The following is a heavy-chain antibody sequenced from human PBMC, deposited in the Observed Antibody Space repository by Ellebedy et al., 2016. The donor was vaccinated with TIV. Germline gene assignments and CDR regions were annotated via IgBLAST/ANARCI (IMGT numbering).Heavy chain of an antibody. Sequence: GGSLRLSCAASGFTVKNNNVAWVRQAPGKGLEWVSGFYSNTGTYYTDSMKGRFTISRDDSKNTLYLQMNALRAEDTAVYFCVRDWGYNPGDWGRGTLVTVSS. D-gene: IGHD1-1*01. J-gene: IGHJ4*02. CDR2: FYSNTGT. CDR3: VRDWGYNPGD. CDR1: GFTVKNNN. V-gene: IGHV3-53*01.